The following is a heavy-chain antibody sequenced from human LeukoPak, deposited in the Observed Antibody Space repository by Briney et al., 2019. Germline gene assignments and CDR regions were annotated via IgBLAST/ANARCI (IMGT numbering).Heavy chain of an antibody. CDR3: ATDRHYLGYCSGGSCFSDAFDI. D-gene: IGHD2-15*01. CDR1: GYTFTSYG. CDR2: ISAYNGNT. Sequence: GASVKVSCKASGYTFTSYGISWVRQAPGQGLEWMGWISAYNGNTNYAQKLQGRVTMTTDTSTSTAYMELRSLRSDDTAVYYCATDRHYLGYCSGGSCFSDAFDIWGQGTMVTVSS. V-gene: IGHV1-18*01. J-gene: IGHJ3*02.